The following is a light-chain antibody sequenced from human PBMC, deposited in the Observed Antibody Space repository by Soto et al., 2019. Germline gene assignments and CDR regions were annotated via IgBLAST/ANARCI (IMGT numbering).Light chain of an antibody. CDR3: QQYDDWLRLT. Sequence: EIVLTQSPGTLSLSPVERATLSCMASQSVGSNLLAWYQQKRGQAPRLLIYGASNRATGIPDRFSGSGSGTEFNLTISSLQSEDFAVYFCQQYDDWLRLTFGGGTKVEIK. CDR2: GAS. CDR1: QSVGSN. J-gene: IGKJ4*01. V-gene: IGKV3D-15*01.